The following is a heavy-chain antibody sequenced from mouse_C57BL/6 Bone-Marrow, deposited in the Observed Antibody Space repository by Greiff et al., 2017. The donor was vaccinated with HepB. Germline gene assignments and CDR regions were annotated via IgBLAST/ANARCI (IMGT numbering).Heavy chain of an antibody. CDR3: ASLITTVVYWYFDV. V-gene: IGHV1-64*01. J-gene: IGHJ1*03. CDR2: LHPNSGST. Sequence: VQLQQPGAELVKPGASVKLSCKASGYTFTSYWMHWVKQRPGQGLEWIGMLHPNSGSTNYNEKFKSKATLTVDKSSSTAYMQLSSLTSEDSAVYYCASLITTVVYWYFDVWGTGTTVTVSS. CDR1: GYTFTSYW. D-gene: IGHD1-1*01.